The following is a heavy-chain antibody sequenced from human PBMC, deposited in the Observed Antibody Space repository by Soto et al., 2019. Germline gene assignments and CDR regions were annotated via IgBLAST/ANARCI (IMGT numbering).Heavy chain of an antibody. V-gene: IGHV3-48*02. J-gene: IGHJ6*04. CDR3: ARGEGSLGPAPPLYYYYYYGMDV. CDR2: ISSSSSTI. Sequence: RLSCAASGFTFSSYSMNWVRQAPGKGLEWVSYISSSSSTIYYADSVKGRFTISRDNAKNSLYLQMNSLRDEDTAVYYCARGEGSLGPAPPLYYYYYYGMDVWGDVTTVTVSS. CDR1: GFTFSSYS.